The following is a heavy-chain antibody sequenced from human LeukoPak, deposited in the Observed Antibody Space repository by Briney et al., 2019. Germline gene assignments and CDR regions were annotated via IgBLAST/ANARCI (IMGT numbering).Heavy chain of an antibody. CDR2: IKQDGSEK. CDR1: RFTFSSHW. V-gene: IGHV3-7*05. J-gene: IGHJ4*02. D-gene: IGHD5-12*01. CDR3: AREGGYGGVFDY. Sequence: GGSLRLSCAASRFTFSSHWMTWVRQAPGKGLEWVANIKQDGSEKYYVGSVKGRFTISRDNTKNSLYLQMNSLRAEDTAVYYCAREGGYGGVFDYWGQGTLVTVSS.